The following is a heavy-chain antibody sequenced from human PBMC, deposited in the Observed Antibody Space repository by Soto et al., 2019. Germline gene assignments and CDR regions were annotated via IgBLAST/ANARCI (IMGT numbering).Heavy chain of an antibody. CDR3: ATTKSAAGLDI. V-gene: IGHV3-33*01. CDR1: GFTFSSYG. D-gene: IGHD6-13*01. J-gene: IGHJ3*02. Sequence: GGSLRLSCAASGFTFSSYGMHWVRQAPGKGLEWVAVIWYDGSNKYYADSVKGRFTISRDNSKNTLYLQMNSLRAEDTAVYYCATTKSAAGLDIWGQGTMVTVSS. CDR2: IWYDGSNK.